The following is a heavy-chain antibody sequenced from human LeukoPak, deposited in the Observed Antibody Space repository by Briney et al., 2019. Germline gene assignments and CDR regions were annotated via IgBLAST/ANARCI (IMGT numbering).Heavy chain of an antibody. CDR2: IRYDGSNK. J-gene: IGHJ4*02. D-gene: IGHD3-16*01. CDR3: AKDRYDYVWGSTLDY. Sequence: GGSLRLSCAASGFTFSSYEMNWVRQAPGKGLEWVAFIRYDGSNKYYADSVKGRFTISRDNSKNTLYLQMNSLRAEDTAVYYCAKDRYDYVWGSTLDYWGQGTLVTVSS. CDR1: GFTFSSYE. V-gene: IGHV3-30*02.